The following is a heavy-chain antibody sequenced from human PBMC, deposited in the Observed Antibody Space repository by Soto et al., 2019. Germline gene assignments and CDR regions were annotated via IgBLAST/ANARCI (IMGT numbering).Heavy chain of an antibody. V-gene: IGHV3-23*01. J-gene: IGHJ4*02. CDR1: GFTFSSYA. Sequence: GGSLRLSCAASGFTFSSYAMSWVRQAPGKGLEWVSAISGSGGSTYYADSVKGRFTISRDNSKNTLYLQMNSLRAEDTAVYYCACLTQSIPTYYDFWSGYFDYWGQGTLVTVSS. CDR3: ACLTQSIPTYYDFWSGYFDY. CDR2: ISGSGGST. D-gene: IGHD3-3*01.